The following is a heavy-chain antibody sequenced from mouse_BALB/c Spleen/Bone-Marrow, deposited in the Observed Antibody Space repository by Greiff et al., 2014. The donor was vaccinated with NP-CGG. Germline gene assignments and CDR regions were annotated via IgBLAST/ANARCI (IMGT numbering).Heavy chain of an antibody. CDR1: GYKFTDYT. J-gene: IGHJ2*01. CDR2: VNPNIGGT. CDR3: ARGRWYY. Sequence: VQLKESGPELVKPGASVKISCKTSGYKFTDYTLHWVKQSHGKSLEWIGGVNPNIGGTSYNQKFKGKASLTVNKSSTTAYMELRSLTSEDSAVYYCARGRWYYWGQGTTLTVSS. D-gene: IGHD2-3*01. V-gene: IGHV1-22*01.